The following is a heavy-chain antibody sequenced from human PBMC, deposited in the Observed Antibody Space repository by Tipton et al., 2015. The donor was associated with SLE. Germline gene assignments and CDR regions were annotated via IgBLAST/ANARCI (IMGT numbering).Heavy chain of an antibody. Sequence: SLRLSCSASGFTFSNYEMNWVRRAPGKGLEWVSYISASGDAMYYADSVQGRFTISRDNTKNSLFLQMDSLRVEDTAMYYCARDFGSAAGTVDYWGQGTLVTVSS. J-gene: IGHJ4*02. CDR1: GFTFSNYE. V-gene: IGHV3-48*03. CDR2: ISASGDAM. CDR3: ARDFGSAAGTVDY. D-gene: IGHD6-13*01.